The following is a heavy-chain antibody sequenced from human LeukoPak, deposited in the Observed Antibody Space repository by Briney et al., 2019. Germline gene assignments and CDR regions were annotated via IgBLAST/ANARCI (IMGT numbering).Heavy chain of an antibody. CDR1: GFSFSNAW. J-gene: IGHJ4*02. V-gene: IGHV3-33*08. Sequence: GGSLRLSCAASGFSFSNAWTNWVRQAPGKGLEWVAVIWYDGSNKYYADSVKGRFTISRDNSKNTLYLQMNSPRAEDTAVYYCARDEYYYDSSGYFDYWGQGTLVTVSS. CDR2: IWYDGSNK. CDR3: ARDEYYYDSSGYFDY. D-gene: IGHD3-22*01.